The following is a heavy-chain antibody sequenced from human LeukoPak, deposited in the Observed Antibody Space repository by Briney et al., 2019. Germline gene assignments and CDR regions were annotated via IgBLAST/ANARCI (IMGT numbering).Heavy chain of an antibody. CDR2: ISYDGSNK. D-gene: IGHD2-2*01. V-gene: IGHV3-30*18. CDR3: AKVGPQYCSTTSCYFDY. J-gene: IGHJ4*02. Sequence: GGSLRLSCAASGITFRSYGMHWVRQAPGKGLEWVAVISYDGSNKYYADSVKGRFTISRDNSKNTLYLQMNSLRAEDTAVYYCAKVGPQYCSTTSCYFDYWGQGTLVTVSS. CDR1: GITFRSYG.